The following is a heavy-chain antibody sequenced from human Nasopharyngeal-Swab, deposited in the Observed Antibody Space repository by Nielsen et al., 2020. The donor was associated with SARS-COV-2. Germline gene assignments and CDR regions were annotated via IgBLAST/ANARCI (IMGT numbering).Heavy chain of an antibody. D-gene: IGHD1-26*01. CDR3: ATSKWGADV. J-gene: IGHJ6*04. CDR2: IWYDGSNK. V-gene: IGHV3-33*01. CDR1: GFTFSSYG. Sequence: GESLKISCAASGFTFSSYGMHWVRQAPGKGLEWVAVIWYDGSNKYYADSVKGRFTISRDNSKNTLYLQMNSLRAEDTAVYYCATSKWGADVWGKGTTVTVSS.